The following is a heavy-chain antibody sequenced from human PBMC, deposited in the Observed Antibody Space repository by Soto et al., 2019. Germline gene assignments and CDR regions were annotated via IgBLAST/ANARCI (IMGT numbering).Heavy chain of an antibody. V-gene: IGHV4-59*01. J-gene: IGHJ5*02. CDR1: GGSISSYY. D-gene: IGHD2-2*01. Sequence: KQSQTLSLTCTVSGGSISSYYWSWIRQPPGKGLEWIGYIYYSGSTNYNPSLKSRVTISVDTSKNQFSLKLSSVTAADTAVYYCARGPPLRDKGAVAGSTWYQLLTAGGWFDPWGQGTLVTVSS. CDR3: ARGPPLRDKGAVAGSTWYQLLTAGGWFDP. CDR2: IYYSGST.